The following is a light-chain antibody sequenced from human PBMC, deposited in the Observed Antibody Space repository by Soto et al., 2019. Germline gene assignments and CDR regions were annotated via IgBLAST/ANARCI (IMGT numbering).Light chain of an antibody. CDR1: SNVVGAYNY. CDR2: DVS. CDR3: CSYSDPYTFV. V-gene: IGLV2-11*01. J-gene: IGLJ1*01. Sequence: QSVLTQPRSVSASPGQSVTISCTGTSNVVGAYNYVSWYQQFPGKAPKLMIYDVSKRPSGVPHRFSGFKSGNTASLTISGLQAADEADYYCCSYSDPYTFVFGPGSMVTV.